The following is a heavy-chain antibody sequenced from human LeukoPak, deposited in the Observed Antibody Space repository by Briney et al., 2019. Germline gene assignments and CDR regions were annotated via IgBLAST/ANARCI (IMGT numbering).Heavy chain of an antibody. CDR1: GGSFSGYY. J-gene: IGHJ4*02. V-gene: IGHV4-34*01. CDR3: ASLSTPLRDYYFDY. D-gene: IGHD2-2*01. CDR2: INHSGST. Sequence: SETLSLTCAVYGGSFSGYYWSWIRQPPGKGLEWIGEINHSGSTNYNPSLMSRVTISVDTSKNQFSLKLSSVTAADTAVYYCASLSTPLRDYYFDYWGQGTLVTVSS.